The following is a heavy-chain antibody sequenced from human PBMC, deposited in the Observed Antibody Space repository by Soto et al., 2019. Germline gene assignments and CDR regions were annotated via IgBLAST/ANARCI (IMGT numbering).Heavy chain of an antibody. J-gene: IGHJ6*02. CDR2: ISSSSSHI. CDR3: VRERGLSSFYGMDV. V-gene: IGHV3-21*02. D-gene: IGHD3-10*01. CDR1: GFTLTSYS. Sequence: EVQLVESGGGLVKPGGSLRLSCAASGFTLTSYSMNWVRQAPGKGLEWVSSISSSSSHIYYADSVKGRFTISRDNARNSEYLQMNSLRAEDTAVYYCVRERGLSSFYGMDVWGQGTTVTVSS.